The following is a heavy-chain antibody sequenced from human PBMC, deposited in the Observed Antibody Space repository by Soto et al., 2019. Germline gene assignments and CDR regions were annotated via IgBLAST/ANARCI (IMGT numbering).Heavy chain of an antibody. V-gene: IGHV3-23*01. Sequence: GSLRLFCAASGFTFSSYAMSWVRQAPGKGLEWVSAISGSGGSTYYADSVKGRFTISRDNSKNTLYLQMNSLRAEDTAVYYCAKDYPDGLVVVPAAPYGMDVWGQGTTVTVSS. CDR3: AKDYPDGLVVVPAAPYGMDV. CDR1: GFTFSSYA. J-gene: IGHJ6*02. CDR2: ISGSGGST. D-gene: IGHD2-2*01.